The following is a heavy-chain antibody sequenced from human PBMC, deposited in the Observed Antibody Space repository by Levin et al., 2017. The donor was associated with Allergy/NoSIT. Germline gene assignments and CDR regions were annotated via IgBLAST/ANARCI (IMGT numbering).Heavy chain of an antibody. V-gene: IGHV3-20*01. Sequence: GESLKISCAASGFTFDNYGVSWVRQVPGKGLEWVSGNNWDGSETFYADSVKGRFTISRDNVNNFVYLQMNSLGAEDTAFYHCARNYFDDTGYYYYFDFLGQGTLVTVAS. J-gene: IGHJ4*02. CDR3: ARNYFDDTGYYYYFDF. CDR1: GFTFDNYG. D-gene: IGHD3-9*01. CDR2: NNWDGSET.